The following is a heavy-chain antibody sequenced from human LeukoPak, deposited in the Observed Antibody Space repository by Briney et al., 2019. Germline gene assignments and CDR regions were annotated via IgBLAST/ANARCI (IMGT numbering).Heavy chain of an antibody. J-gene: IGHJ4*02. V-gene: IGHV3-48*02. CDR2: ISSSSSTI. CDR1: GFTFGSYS. Sequence: GGSLRHSCAASGFTFGSYSMNWVRQAPGKGLEWVSYISSSSSTIYYADSVKGRFTISRDNAKNSLYLQMNSLRDEDTAVYYCARDRSNYYGSGSLDYWGQGTLVTVSS. D-gene: IGHD3-10*01. CDR3: ARDRSNYYGSGSLDY.